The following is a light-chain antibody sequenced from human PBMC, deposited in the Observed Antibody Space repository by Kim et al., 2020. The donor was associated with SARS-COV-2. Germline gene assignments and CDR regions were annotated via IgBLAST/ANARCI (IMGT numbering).Light chain of an antibody. CDR3: ESWDDSLNGVL. V-gene: IGLV1-44*01. CDR1: NSNIGSKA. Sequence: SELPQPPSMSGTPGQRVTISCSGGNSNIGSKAVKWYYHLPGTAPKLLIYSTNQRPSGVPDRFSSSKSGTSVSLVISGLQSEDDGDYYCESWDDSLNGVLFCRGTQLTVL. CDR2: STN. J-gene: IGLJ3*02.